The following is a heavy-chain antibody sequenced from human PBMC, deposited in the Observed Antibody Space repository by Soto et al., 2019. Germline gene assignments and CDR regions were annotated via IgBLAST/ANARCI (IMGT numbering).Heavy chain of an antibody. CDR2: IYYDGRS. V-gene: IGHV4-31*03. Sequence: QVQLQESGPGLVKPSQTLSLTCSVSGDSISRNDYFWTWIRQHPGKGLEWLGYIYYDGRSYYNPSLKSRGLISVATSNNHFSLYLTAVPSADTAVYYCARGTMLRGRGYDSEVDVWGQGTTVTVSS. D-gene: IGHD3-10*01. J-gene: IGHJ6*02. CDR1: GDSISRNDYF. CDR3: ARGTMLRGRGYDSEVDV.